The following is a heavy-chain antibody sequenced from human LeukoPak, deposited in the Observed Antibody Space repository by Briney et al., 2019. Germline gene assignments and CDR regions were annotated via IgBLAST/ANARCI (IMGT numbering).Heavy chain of an antibody. D-gene: IGHD3-22*01. Sequence: SETLSLTCTVSGGSISSYYWSWIRQPPGKGLEWIGYIYYSGSTNYNPSLKSRVTISVDTSKNQFSLKLSSVTAADTAVYYCARVYDSSGYYPYYYYYGMDVWGQGTTVTVSS. J-gene: IGHJ6*02. CDR2: IYYSGST. CDR3: ARVYDSSGYYPYYYYYGMDV. V-gene: IGHV4-59*08. CDR1: GGSISSYY.